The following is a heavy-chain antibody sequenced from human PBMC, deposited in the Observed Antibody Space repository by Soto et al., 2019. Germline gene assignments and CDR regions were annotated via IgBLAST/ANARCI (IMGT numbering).Heavy chain of an antibody. CDR2: ISSSGSTI. CDR3: ARDQALQDYTSWFDP. CDR1: GFTFSDYY. J-gene: IGHJ5*02. Sequence: PGGSLRLSCAASGFTFSDYYMSRIRQAPGKGLEWVSYISSSGSTIYYADSVKGRFTISRDNAKNSLYLQMNSLRAEDTAVYYCARDQALQDYTSWFDPWGQGTLVTVSS. D-gene: IGHD2-2*02. V-gene: IGHV3-11*01.